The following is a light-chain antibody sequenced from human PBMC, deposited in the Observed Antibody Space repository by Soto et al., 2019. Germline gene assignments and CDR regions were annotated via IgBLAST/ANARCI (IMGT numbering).Light chain of an antibody. J-gene: IGKJ1*01. Sequence: EIVSTQSPCTLSLSPGERATLSCRASQSVSSSYLAWYQKKPGQAPRLLMSDASSRATGIPDRFSGSGSGTDFTLTISRLEPEDFAVYFCQQFGNSPWTFGQGTKVDI. CDR3: QQFGNSPWT. V-gene: IGKV3-20*01. CDR1: QSVSSSY. CDR2: DAS.